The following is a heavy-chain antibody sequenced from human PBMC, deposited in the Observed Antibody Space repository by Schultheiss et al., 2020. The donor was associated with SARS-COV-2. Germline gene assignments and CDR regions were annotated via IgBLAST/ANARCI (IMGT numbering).Heavy chain of an antibody. J-gene: IGHJ4*02. Sequence: QTLSLTCTVSGYSISSGYYWGWIRQPPGKALEWLALIYWNDDKRYSPSLKSRLTITKDTSKSQVVLAMTNIDPVDTATYFCARVTRPDTAVAGFDYWGQGTLVTVSS. CDR3: ARVTRPDTAVAGFDY. CDR2: IYWNDDK. CDR1: GYSISSGYYW. V-gene: IGHV2-5*01. D-gene: IGHD5-18*01.